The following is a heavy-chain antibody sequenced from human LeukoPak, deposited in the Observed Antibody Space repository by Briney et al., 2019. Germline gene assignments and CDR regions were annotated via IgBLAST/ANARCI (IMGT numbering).Heavy chain of an antibody. CDR2: ISAYNGNT. Sequence: ASVKVSCKASGYTFTSYGISWVRQAPGQGLEWMGWISAYNGNTNYAQKLQGRVTMTTDTSTSTAYMELRSLRSDDTAVYYCARDPGYDSSGYSNDPWGQGTLVIVSS. D-gene: IGHD3-22*01. J-gene: IGHJ5*02. V-gene: IGHV1-18*01. CDR1: GYTFTSYG. CDR3: ARDPGYDSSGYSNDP.